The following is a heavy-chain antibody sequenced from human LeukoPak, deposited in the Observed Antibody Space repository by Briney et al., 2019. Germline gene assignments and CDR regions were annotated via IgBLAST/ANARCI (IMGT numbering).Heavy chain of an antibody. CDR2: IRSKAYGGTT. V-gene: IGHV3-49*04. CDR3: TRASLLTMVRGVITYPWVY. D-gene: IGHD3-10*01. J-gene: IGHJ4*02. CDR1: GFTFGDYA. Sequence: PGGSLRLSRTASGFTFGDYAMSWVRQAPGKGLEWVGFIRSKAYGGTTEYAASVKGRFTISRDDSKSIAYLQMNSLKTEDTAVYYCTRASLLTMVRGVITYPWVYWGQGTLVTVSS.